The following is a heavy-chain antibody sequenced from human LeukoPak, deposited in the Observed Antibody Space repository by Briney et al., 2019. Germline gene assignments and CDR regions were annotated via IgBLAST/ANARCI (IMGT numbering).Heavy chain of an antibody. V-gene: IGHV3-7*01. D-gene: IGHD7-27*01. CDR2: INEEGYGN. CDR1: GFTFNNYG. J-gene: IGHJ5*01. Sequence: PGGSLRLSCAASGFTFNNYGMSWVRQAPGKRLEWVANINEEGYGNNYVDSMKGRFTTSRDNAKNSLYLEMNSLRVDDTAVYYCAREPGRPQFDSWGQGILVTVS. CDR3: AREPGRPQFDS.